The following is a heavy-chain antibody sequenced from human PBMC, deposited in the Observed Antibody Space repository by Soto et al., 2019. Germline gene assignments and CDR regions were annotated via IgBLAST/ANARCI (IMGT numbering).Heavy chain of an antibody. CDR3: ARGDYSSPNWFDP. D-gene: IGHD6-13*01. V-gene: IGHV4-31*03. Sequence: NPSETLSLTCTVSGGSISSGGYYWSWIRQHPGKGLEWIGYIYYSGSTYYNPSLKSRVTISVDTSKNQFSLKLSSVTAADTAVYYCARGDYSSPNWFDPWGQGTLVTVSS. J-gene: IGHJ5*02. CDR2: IYYSGST. CDR1: GGSISSGGYY.